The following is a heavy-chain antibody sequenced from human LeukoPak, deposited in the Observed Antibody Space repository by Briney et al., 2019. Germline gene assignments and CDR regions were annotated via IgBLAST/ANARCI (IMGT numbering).Heavy chain of an antibody. CDR3: ARDYSHWALDY. V-gene: IGHV3-33*01. CDR2: IWYDGSNK. D-gene: IGHD5-18*01. Sequence: GGSLRLSCAASGFTFSSYGMHWVRQAPGEGLEWVAVIWYDGSNKYYADSVKGRFTISRDNSKNTLYLQMNSLRAEDTAVYYCARDYSHWALDYWGQGTLVTVSS. CDR1: GFTFSSYG. J-gene: IGHJ4*02.